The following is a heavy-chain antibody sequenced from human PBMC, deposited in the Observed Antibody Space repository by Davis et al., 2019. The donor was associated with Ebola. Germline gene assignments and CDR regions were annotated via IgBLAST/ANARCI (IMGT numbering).Heavy chain of an antibody. CDR2: IWFDGRNA. CDR1: GLTFSRYG. D-gene: IGHD6-13*01. J-gene: IGHJ6*02. CDR3: ARDRGIAAAGALFYYYYGMDV. Sequence: GESLKISCVASGLTFSRYGMHWVRQTPGKGLEWVAFIWFDGRNAHYIDSVKGRFTISRDNSKNTLYLQMNSLRPEDTAMYYCARDRGIAAAGALFYYYYGMDVWGQGTTVTVSS. V-gene: IGHV3-30*02.